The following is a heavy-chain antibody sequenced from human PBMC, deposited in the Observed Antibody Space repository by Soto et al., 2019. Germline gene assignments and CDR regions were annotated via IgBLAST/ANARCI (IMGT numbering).Heavy chain of an antibody. CDR2: IYYSGST. V-gene: IGHV4-61*01. CDR1: GGSVSSGSYY. J-gene: IGHJ6*02. D-gene: IGHD3-3*01. CDR3: ASSVLRFLEWSRMDV. Sequence: SETLSLTCTVSGGSVSSGSYYWSWIRRPPGKGLEWIGYIYYSGSTNYNPSLKSRVTISVDTSKNQFSLKLSSVTAADTAVYYCASSVLRFLEWSRMDVWGQGTTVTVSS.